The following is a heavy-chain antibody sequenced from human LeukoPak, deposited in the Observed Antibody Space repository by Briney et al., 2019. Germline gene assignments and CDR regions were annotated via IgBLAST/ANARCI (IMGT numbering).Heavy chain of an antibody. V-gene: IGHV3-23*01. D-gene: IGHD3-22*01. CDR2: ISGSGGST. CDR1: GFTFSSYA. Sequence: GGSLRLSCAASGFTFSSYAMSWVRQAPGKGLEWVSAISGSGGSTYYADSAKGRFTISRDNSKNTLYLQMNSLRAEDTAVYYCAKDPLPLYYDSSGYYYVRPDYWGQGTLVTVSS. J-gene: IGHJ4*02. CDR3: AKDPLPLYYDSSGYYYVRPDY.